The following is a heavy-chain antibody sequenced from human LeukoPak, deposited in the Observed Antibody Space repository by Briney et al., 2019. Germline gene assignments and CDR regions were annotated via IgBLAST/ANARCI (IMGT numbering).Heavy chain of an antibody. D-gene: IGHD3-22*01. CDR2: ISGSGGST. CDR3: AKSKVRSLGAFDI. J-gene: IGHJ3*02. Sequence: PGGSLRLSCAASGFTFSSYAMSWVRQAPGKGLEWVSAISGSGGSTYYADSVKGRFTISRDNSKNTLCLQMNSLRAEDTAVYYCAKSKVRSLGAFDIWGQGTMVTVSS. CDR1: GFTFSSYA. V-gene: IGHV3-23*01.